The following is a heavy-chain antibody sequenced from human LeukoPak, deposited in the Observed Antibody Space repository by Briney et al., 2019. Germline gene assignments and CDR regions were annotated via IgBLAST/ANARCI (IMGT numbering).Heavy chain of an antibody. D-gene: IGHD3-3*01. CDR2: INDNGSTR. V-gene: IGHV3-23*01. J-gene: IGHJ4*02. CDR1: GFTFSNYA. CDR3: ARATDFWSGYYSY. Sequence: GGSLRLSCGASGFTFSNYAMSWVRQAPGKGLEWVSGINDNGSTRFYAASVKGRFTSSRDNPKNTLYLQMNSLRAEDTAVYYCARATDFWSGYYSYWGQGTLVTVSS.